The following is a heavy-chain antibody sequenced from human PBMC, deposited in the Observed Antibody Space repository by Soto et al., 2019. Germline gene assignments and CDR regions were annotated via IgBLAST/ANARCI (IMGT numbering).Heavy chain of an antibody. Sequence: EVQLVESGGGLVQPGRSLRLSCAASGFTFDDYAMHWVRQGPGKGLAWVSSISWNSGNLGYAASVQGRFTISRDNARNSLYLQMNSLRGEDTALYYCAKGASTTVFAFNDYWGQGTLVTVSS. CDR2: ISWNSGNL. J-gene: IGHJ4*02. CDR3: AKGASTTVFAFNDY. V-gene: IGHV3-9*01. CDR1: GFTFDDYA. D-gene: IGHD4-17*01.